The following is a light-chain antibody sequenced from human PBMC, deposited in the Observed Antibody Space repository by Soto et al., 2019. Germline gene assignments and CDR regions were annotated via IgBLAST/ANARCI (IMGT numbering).Light chain of an antibody. CDR1: RFNIGNNY. J-gene: IGLJ3*02. CDR3: GTWDSSLSAGV. Sequence: QSVLTQPPSVSAAPGQKVTISCSGSRFNIGNNYVSWYQQLPGTAPKLLIYDNNKRPSGIPDRFSGSKSGTSATLGITGLQTGDEADYYCGTWDSSLSAGVFGGGTQLTVL. V-gene: IGLV1-51*01. CDR2: DNN.